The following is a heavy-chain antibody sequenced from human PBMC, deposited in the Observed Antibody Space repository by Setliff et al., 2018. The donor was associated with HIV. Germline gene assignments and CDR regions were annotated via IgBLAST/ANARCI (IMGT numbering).Heavy chain of an antibody. CDR1: GGTFSNYA. Sequence: SVKVSCKASGGTFSNYAITWVRQAPGQGLEWMGETIPIFGAANSTQKFQGRVTITADESTSTVYMELSSLTSEDTAVYYCARVEGWYDAFDIWGQGTMVTVSS. D-gene: IGHD2-15*01. CDR3: ARVEGWYDAFDI. J-gene: IGHJ3*02. V-gene: IGHV1-69*13. CDR2: TIPIFGAA.